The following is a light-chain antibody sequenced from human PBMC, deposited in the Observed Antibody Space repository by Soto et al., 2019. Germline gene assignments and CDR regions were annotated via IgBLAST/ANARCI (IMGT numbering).Light chain of an antibody. CDR3: HQYNSWPRGT. CDR1: QSVYNN. CDR2: GAS. Sequence: EIVMTQSPATLSVSPGERATLSCRASQSVYNNLAWNQQKPGQAPSLLIYGASTRATGIPARFSGSGSGTEFTLTISSLQSEDSAVYYCHQYNSWPRGTFGPGTKVEIK. J-gene: IGKJ3*01. V-gene: IGKV3-15*01.